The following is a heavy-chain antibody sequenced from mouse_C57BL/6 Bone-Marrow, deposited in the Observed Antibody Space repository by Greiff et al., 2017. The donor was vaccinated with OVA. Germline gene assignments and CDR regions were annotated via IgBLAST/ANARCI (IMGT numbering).Heavy chain of an antibody. V-gene: IGHV7-1*01. J-gene: IGHJ2*01. CDR3: ARDDFKDY. Sequence: EVKLMESGGGLVQSGRSLRLSCATSGFTFSDFYMEWVRQAPGKGLEWIAASRNKANDYTTEYSASVKGRFIVSRDTSQSILYLQMNALRAEDTAIYYCARDDFKDYWGQGTTLTVSS. CDR2: SRNKANDYTT. CDR1: GFTFSDFY.